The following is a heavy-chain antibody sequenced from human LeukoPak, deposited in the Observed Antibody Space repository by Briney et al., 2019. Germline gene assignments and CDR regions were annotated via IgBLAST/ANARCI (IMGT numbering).Heavy chain of an antibody. D-gene: IGHD1-26*01. J-gene: IGHJ4*02. CDR2: IYYSGST. V-gene: IGHV4-59*01. CDR1: GGSISSYY. CDR3: ARDSPTHSGSYYRY. Sequence: KPSETLSLTCTVSGGSISSYYWSWIRQPPGKGLEWIGYIYYSGSTNYNPSLKSRVTISVDTSKNQFSLKLSSVTDADTAVYYCARDSPTHSGSYYRYWGQGTLVTVSS.